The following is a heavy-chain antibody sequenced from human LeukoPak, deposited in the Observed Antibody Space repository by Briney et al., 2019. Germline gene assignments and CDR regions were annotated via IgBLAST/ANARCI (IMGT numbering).Heavy chain of an antibody. CDR3: ARWDLNLDAFDI. D-gene: IGHD1-26*01. CDR1: GYTFTRYG. V-gene: IGHV1-18*01. Sequence: ASVKVSCKASGYTFTRYGISWVRQAPGQGLEWMGWISAYNGNTNYAQKLQGRVTMTTDTSTNTAYMELRSLRSDDTVVYYCARWDLNLDAFDIWGQGPMVTVSS. J-gene: IGHJ3*02. CDR2: ISAYNGNT.